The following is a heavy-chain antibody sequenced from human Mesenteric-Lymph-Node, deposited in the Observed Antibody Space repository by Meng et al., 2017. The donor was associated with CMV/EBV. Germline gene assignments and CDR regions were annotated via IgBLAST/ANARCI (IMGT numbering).Heavy chain of an antibody. CDR1: GYTFTNNY. D-gene: IGHD3-22*01. J-gene: IGHJ4*02. Sequence: KVSCKASGYTFTNNYMHWVRQAPGQGLEWMGTINTNGGSTTYAQKFRGRVTLTRDTSTSTVYMELSSLRSEDTAVYYCARGGTMILVVTLDYWGQGTLVTVSS. V-gene: IGHV1-46*01. CDR2: INTNGGST. CDR3: ARGGTMILVVTLDY.